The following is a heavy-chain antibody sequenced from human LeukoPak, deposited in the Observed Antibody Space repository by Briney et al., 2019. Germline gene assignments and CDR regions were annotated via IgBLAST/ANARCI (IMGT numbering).Heavy chain of an antibody. J-gene: IGHJ6*02. CDR1: GGSISSSSYY. Sequence: SETLSLTCTVSGGSISSSSYYWGWIRQPPGKGLEWIGSIYYSGSTYYNPSLKSRVTISVDTSKNQFSLKLSSVTAADTAVYYCKSIAAAGDYYYGMDVWGQGTMVTVSS. D-gene: IGHD6-13*01. CDR3: KSIAAAGDYYYGMDV. V-gene: IGHV4-39*01. CDR2: IYYSGST.